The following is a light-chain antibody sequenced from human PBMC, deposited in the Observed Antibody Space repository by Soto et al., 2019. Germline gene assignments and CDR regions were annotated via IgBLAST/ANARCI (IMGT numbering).Light chain of an antibody. CDR1: QSINNW. CDR2: ATS. Sequence: DIQMTQSPSSVSASVGDRVTITCRTSQSINNWLAWYQEKPGKAPKLLIYATSNLHGGVPSRFSGSGSGTDFTLTISSLQPEDFATYYCQQANSFPPTFGPGTKVDIK. V-gene: IGKV1-12*01. J-gene: IGKJ3*01. CDR3: QQANSFPPT.